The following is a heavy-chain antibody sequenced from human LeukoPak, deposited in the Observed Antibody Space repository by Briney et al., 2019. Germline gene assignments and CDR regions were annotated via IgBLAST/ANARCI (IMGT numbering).Heavy chain of an antibody. CDR3: ARDASELELQAFDI. CDR1: GGSPSSGDYY. Sequence: SQTLSLTCTVSGGSPSSGDYYWSWIRQPPGKGLEWIGYIYYSGSTYYNPSLKSRVTISVDTSKNQFSLKLSSVTAADTAVYYCARDASELELQAFDIWGQGTMVTVSS. D-gene: IGHD1-7*01. V-gene: IGHV4-30-4*08. CDR2: IYYSGST. J-gene: IGHJ3*02.